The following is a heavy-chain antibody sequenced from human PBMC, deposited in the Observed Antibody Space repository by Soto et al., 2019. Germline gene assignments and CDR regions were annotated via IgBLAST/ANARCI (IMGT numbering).Heavy chain of an antibody. CDR3: ARTSELLWFGAYSSYMDV. CDR2: IYSGGST. J-gene: IGHJ6*03. V-gene: IGHV3-66*01. Sequence: GGSLRLSCAASGFTVSSNYMSWVRQAPGKGLEWVSVIYSGGSTYYADSVKGRLTISRDNSKNTLYLQMNSLRAEDTAVYYCARTSELLWFGAYSSYMDVWGKGTTVTVSS. CDR1: GFTVSSNY. D-gene: IGHD3-10*01.